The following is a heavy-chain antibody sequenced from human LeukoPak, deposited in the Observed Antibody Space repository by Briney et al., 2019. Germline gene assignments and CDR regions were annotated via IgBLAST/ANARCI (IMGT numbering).Heavy chain of an antibody. Sequence: GASVKVSCKASGGTFSSYAISWVRQAPGQGLEWMGGIIPIFGTANYAQKFQGRVTMTADKSTSTAYMELSSLRSEDTAVYYCARKSGRDAFDIWGQGTMVTVSS. CDR3: ARKSGRDAFDI. D-gene: IGHD5-12*01. CDR2: IIPIFGTA. V-gene: IGHV1-69*06. CDR1: GGTFSSYA. J-gene: IGHJ3*02.